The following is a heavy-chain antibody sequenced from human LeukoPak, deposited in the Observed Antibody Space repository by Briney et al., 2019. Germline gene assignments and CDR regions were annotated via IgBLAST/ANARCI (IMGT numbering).Heavy chain of an antibody. J-gene: IGHJ4*02. V-gene: IGHV1-18*01. CDR1: GYTFTSYG. CDR3: ARSIAVAGSFDY. Sequence: ASVKVSCKASGYTFTSYGISWVRQAPGQGLEWMGWISAYNGNTNYVQKLQGRVTMTTDTSTSTAYMELRSLRSDDTAVYYCARSIAVAGSFDYWGQGTLVTVSS. D-gene: IGHD6-19*01. CDR2: ISAYNGNT.